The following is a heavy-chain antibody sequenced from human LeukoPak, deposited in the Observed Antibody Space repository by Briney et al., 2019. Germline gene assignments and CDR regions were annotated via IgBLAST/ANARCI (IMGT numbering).Heavy chain of an antibody. D-gene: IGHD6-13*01. CDR3: AKDRITAAGTPFDS. J-gene: IGHJ4*02. V-gene: IGHV3-23*01. CDR1: GFTFSSYV. Sequence: GGSLRLSCAASGFTFSSYVMSWVRQAPGKGLEWVSTISGSGNGGNTYHADPVKGRFTISRDNSKSTLYLQMNSLRAEDTAIYYCAKDRITAAGTPFDSWGQGTRGTVSS. CDR2: ISGSGNGGNT.